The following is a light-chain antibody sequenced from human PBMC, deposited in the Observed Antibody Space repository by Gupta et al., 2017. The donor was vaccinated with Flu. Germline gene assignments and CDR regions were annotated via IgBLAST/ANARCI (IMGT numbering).Light chain of an antibody. V-gene: IGLV1-47*01. CDR1: SSNIGSNY. J-gene: IGLJ3*02. CDR2: RNN. CDR3: AAWDDILNAWV. Sequence: QSVLTQPPSASGTPGQTVTISCSGSSSNIGSNYLYWYQQFPGTAPQVLIYRNNQRPSGVPDRFSGSRYGSSASLAISGLRSDDEAAYFCAAWDDILNAWVFGGGTKLNVL.